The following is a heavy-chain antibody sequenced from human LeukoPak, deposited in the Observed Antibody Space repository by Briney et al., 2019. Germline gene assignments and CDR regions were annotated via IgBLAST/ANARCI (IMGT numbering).Heavy chain of an antibody. CDR3: ARMEIVIAPAADSWFDP. D-gene: IGHD2-2*03. CDR2: IGNIATTI. CDR1: GFTFSGYY. V-gene: IGHV3-11*01. Sequence: GGSLRLSCAASGFTFSGYYMAWIRQAPGKGLEWVSYIGNIATTIHYADSVKGRFTISRDNAKNSLSLQMNSLRVEDTAVYYCARMEIVIAPAADSWFDPWGQGALVTVAS. J-gene: IGHJ5*02.